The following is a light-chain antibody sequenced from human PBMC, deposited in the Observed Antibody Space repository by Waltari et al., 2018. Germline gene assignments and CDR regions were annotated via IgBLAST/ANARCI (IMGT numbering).Light chain of an antibody. J-gene: IGLJ3*02. CDR3: AAWDADLSGV. CDR2: NNN. V-gene: IGLV1-47*02. Sequence: QSVLTQPPSASGTPGQRVTISCSGSSSNIGNHNVFWYQQLPGTAPKPLIYNNNPRPSGVPDRFSGSKSATSASRAISGLRSEDEADYYCAAWDADLSGVFGGGTRLTVL. CDR1: SSNIGNHN.